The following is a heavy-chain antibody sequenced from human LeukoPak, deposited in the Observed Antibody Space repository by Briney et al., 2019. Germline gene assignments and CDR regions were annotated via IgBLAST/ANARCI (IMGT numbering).Heavy chain of an antibody. Sequence: SETLSLTCTVSGGSISGYFWSWIRPPPGKGLEWIGYIHYSGSTNYNPSLNSRVTISVDTSKNQFSLRLSSVTAADTAVYYCARYGITIVRGGKYYFDSWGQGTLVTVSS. CDR3: ARYGITIVRGGKYYFDS. CDR1: GGSISGYF. J-gene: IGHJ4*02. D-gene: IGHD3-10*01. CDR2: IHYSGST. V-gene: IGHV4-59*08.